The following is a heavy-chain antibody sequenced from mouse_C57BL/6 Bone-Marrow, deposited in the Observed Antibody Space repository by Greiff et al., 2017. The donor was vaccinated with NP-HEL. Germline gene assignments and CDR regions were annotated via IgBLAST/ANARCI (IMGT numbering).Heavy chain of an antibody. CDR1: GYTFTDYE. Sequence: QVQLKESGAELVRPGASVTLSCKASGYTFTDYEMHWVKQTPVHGLEWIGAIDPETGGTAYNQKFKGKAILTADKSSSTPYMERRSLRSGDSAVYYCTRWITTVVWGQGTTLTVSS. D-gene: IGHD1-1*01. V-gene: IGHV1-15*01. CDR2: IDPETGGT. J-gene: IGHJ2*01. CDR3: TRWITTVV.